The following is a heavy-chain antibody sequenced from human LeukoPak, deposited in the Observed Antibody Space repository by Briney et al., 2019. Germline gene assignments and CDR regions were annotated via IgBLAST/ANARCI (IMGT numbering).Heavy chain of an antibody. CDR1: GFTFSDYN. CDR3: AKVRWDNSGWYYLDS. V-gene: IGHV3-11*04. CDR2: ISRSGSTK. D-gene: IGHD6-19*01. J-gene: IGHJ4*02. Sequence: GGSLRLSCAASGFTFSDYNMRWIRQAPGKGLEWVSSISRSGSTKYYADSVKGRFTISRDNAKNSLFLQMNSLRAEDTAVYYCAKVRWDNSGWYYLDSWGQGTLVTVSS.